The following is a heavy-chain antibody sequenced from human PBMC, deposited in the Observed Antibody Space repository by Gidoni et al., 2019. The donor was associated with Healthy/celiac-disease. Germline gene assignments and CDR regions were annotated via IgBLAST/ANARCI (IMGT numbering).Heavy chain of an antibody. Sequence: EVQQVASGGGLVQPVGSLRLSCAASGFTFSSYWMHWFRKAPGKGLVWVSRIKSDGSSTSDADSVKGRFTISRDNEKNTLYLQMNSLRAEDTAVYYCARLKLRFLNWFDPWGQGTLITVSS. V-gene: IGHV3-74*01. CDR2: IKSDGSST. CDR3: ARLKLRFLNWFDP. CDR1: GFTFSSYW. D-gene: IGHD3-3*01. J-gene: IGHJ5*02.